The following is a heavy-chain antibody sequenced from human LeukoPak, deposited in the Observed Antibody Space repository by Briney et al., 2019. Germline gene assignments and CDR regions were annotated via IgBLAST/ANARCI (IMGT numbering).Heavy chain of an antibody. Sequence: GGSRRLSCAASGFTVSSYYMSWVRQAPGKGLEWVSVIYSGGNTYYADSVKGRFTISRDNSKNTVYLQMNSLRAEDTAVYYCARTYSYSFDYWGQGTLVTLSS. CDR2: IYSGGNT. D-gene: IGHD4-11*01. V-gene: IGHV3-53*01. CDR3: ARTYSYSFDY. J-gene: IGHJ4*02. CDR1: GFTVSSYY.